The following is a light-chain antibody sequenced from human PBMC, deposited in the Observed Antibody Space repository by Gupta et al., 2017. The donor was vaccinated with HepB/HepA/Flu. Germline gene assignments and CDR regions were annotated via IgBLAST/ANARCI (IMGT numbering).Light chain of an antibody. J-gene: IGKJ4*01. CDR2: GAS. Sequence: EIVFTPSPGPLSLSPGERATLSCRASQSVSSSYLAWYQQKPGQAPRLLIYGASSRATGIPDRFSGSGSGTDFTLTISRLEPEDFAVYYCQQYGSSPPTVGGGTKVEIK. CDR3: QQYGSSPPT. V-gene: IGKV3-20*01. CDR1: QSVSSSY.